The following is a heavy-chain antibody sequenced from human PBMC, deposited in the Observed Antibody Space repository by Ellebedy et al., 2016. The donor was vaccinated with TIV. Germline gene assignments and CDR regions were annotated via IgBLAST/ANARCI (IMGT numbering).Heavy chain of an antibody. CDR1: GGSFSGYY. CDR2: INHSGST. D-gene: IGHD5-12*01. V-gene: IGHV4-34*01. J-gene: IGHJ3*02. Sequence: SETLSLXXAVYGGSFSGYYWSWIRQPPGKGLEWIGEINHSGSTNYNPFLKSRVTISVDTSKNQFSLKLSSVTAADTAVYYCARGNLGWQRRAFDIWGQGTMVTVSS. CDR3: ARGNLGWQRRAFDI.